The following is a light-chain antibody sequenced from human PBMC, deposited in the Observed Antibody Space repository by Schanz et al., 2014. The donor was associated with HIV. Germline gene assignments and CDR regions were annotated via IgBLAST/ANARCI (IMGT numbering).Light chain of an antibody. CDR1: SSDVGSYDY. J-gene: IGLJ2*01. Sequence: QSALTQPPSASGSPGQSVTISCTGTSSDVGSYDYVSWYQQHPGTVPKPMIYNVNTQPSRVPDRFSGSKSGNTASLTISGLQDEDEADYYCSSYTSSSTVVFGGGTKLTVL. CDR2: NVN. V-gene: IGLV2-18*02. CDR3: SSYTSSSTVV.